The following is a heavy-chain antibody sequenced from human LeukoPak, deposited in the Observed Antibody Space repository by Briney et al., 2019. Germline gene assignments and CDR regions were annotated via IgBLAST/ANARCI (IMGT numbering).Heavy chain of an antibody. D-gene: IGHD3-22*01. CDR3: TRGSIAYYYMDV. J-gene: IGHJ6*03. Sequence: PGGSLRLSCAASGFTFSDYNMRWIRQAPGKGLEWVSSISRSGSTKYYADSVKGRFTISRDNAKNSLFLQMNSLRAEDTAVYYCTRGSIAYYYMDVWGKGTTVTISS. CDR2: ISRSGSTK. CDR1: GFTFSDYN. V-gene: IGHV3-11*01.